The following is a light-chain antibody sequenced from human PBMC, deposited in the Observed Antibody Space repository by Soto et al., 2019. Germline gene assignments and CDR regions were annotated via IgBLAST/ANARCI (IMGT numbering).Light chain of an antibody. CDR1: ASNIGSNY. V-gene: IGLV1-47*01. CDR2: RDN. J-gene: IGLJ2*01. CDR3: AAWDDRLNVL. Sequence: QSALTQSPSASGTPGQTVTISCSGSASNIGSNYVSWYQHLPGTAPKILISRDNQRPAGVPDRFSGSKSGPTASLAISGLRSEDEGDYYCAAWDDRLNVLFGGGTRLTVL.